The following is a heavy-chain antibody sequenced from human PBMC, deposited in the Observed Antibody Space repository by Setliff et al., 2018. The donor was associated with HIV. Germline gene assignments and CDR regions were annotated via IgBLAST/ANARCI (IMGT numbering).Heavy chain of an antibody. CDR1: GYTFSSYA. CDR2: IIPIFGTA. V-gene: IGHV1-69*06. Sequence: GASVKVSCKASGYTFSSYAISWVRQAPGQGLEWMGGIIPIFGTANYAQKFQGRVTITADKSTSTAYMELNSLKSEDTAVYYCAREPDYGDYEDYYMDVWGKGATVTVSS. D-gene: IGHD4-17*01. J-gene: IGHJ6*03. CDR3: AREPDYGDYEDYYMDV.